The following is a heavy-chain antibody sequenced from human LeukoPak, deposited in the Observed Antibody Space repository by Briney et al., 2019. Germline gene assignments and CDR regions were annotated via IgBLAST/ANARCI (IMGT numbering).Heavy chain of an antibody. Sequence: GASVKVSCKASGGTFSSYAISWVRQAPGQGLEWMGGIIPIFGTANYAQKFQGRVTITTDESTSTAYMELSSLRSEDTAVYYCARKARDYCSGGSCYPLSTKGAFDIWGQGTTVTVSS. D-gene: IGHD2-15*01. CDR1: GGTFSSYA. CDR2: IIPIFGTA. J-gene: IGHJ3*02. V-gene: IGHV1-69*05. CDR3: ARKARDYCSGGSCYPLSTKGAFDI.